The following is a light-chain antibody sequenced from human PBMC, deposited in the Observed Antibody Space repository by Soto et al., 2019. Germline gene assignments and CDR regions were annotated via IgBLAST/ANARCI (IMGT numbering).Light chain of an antibody. CDR2: GNS. V-gene: IGLV1-40*01. J-gene: IGLJ3*02. CDR1: SSNIGAGYD. CDR3: QSYDSSLSGWV. Sequence: QLVLTQPPSVSGAPGQRVTISCTGSSSNIGAGYDVHWYQQLPGTAPKLLIYGNSNRPSGVPDRFSGSKSGTSASLALTGLQAEDEADYYCQSYDSSLSGWVFGGGTQLTVL.